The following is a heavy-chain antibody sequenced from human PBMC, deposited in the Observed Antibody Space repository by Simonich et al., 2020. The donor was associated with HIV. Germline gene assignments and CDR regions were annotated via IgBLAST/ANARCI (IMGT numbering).Heavy chain of an antibody. CDR1: GYTFTDYN. J-gene: IGHJ3*02. D-gene: IGHD1-26*01. CDR3: ATHGPGSYSSALDI. CDR2: GNPKGGGT. V-gene: IGHV1-2*02. Sequence: QVQLFQSGAEVKKPGASVKVSCKASGYTFTDYNIHWVRQAPGQGLEWMGGGNPKGGGTDYQQKFQGRVTMTRDTSVTTAYMQLTRLRSDDTAVYYCATHGPGSYSSALDIWGQGTKVTVSS.